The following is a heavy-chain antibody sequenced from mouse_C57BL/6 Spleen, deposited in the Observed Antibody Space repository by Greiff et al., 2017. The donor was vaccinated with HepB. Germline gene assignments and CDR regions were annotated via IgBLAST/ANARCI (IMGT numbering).Heavy chain of an antibody. CDR2: INPGSGGT. Sequence: VQLQQSGAELVRPGTSVKLSCKASGYAFTNYLIEWVKQRPGQGLEWIGEINPGSGGTNYNEKLKGKSTLTGDKTSSTDYMQLSSLTSEDSAVYLCACSIVGRDSSPFDYWGQGTTLTVSS. J-gene: IGHJ2*01. V-gene: IGHV1-54*01. D-gene: IGHD1-1*01. CDR3: ACSIVGRDSSPFDY. CDR1: GYAFTNYL.